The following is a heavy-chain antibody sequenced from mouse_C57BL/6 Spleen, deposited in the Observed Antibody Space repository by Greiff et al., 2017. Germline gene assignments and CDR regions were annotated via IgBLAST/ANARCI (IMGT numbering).Heavy chain of an antibody. CDR2: IYPSDSET. CDR3: ARGSNYGSDAMDY. CDR1: GYTFTSYW. J-gene: IGHJ4*01. D-gene: IGHD2-5*01. Sequence: QVQLQQPGAELVRPGSSVKLSCKASGYTFTSYWMDWVKQRPGQGLEWIGNIYPSDSETHYNQKFKDKATLTVDKSSSTAYMQLSSLTSEDSAVYYCARGSNYGSDAMDYWGQGTSVTVSA. V-gene: IGHV1-61*01.